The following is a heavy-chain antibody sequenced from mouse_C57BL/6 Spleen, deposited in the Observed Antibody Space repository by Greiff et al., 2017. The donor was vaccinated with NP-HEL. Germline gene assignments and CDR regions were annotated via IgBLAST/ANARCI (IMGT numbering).Heavy chain of an antibody. CDR2: IYPGSGST. CDR3: AREKNAMDY. V-gene: IGHV1-55*01. CDR1: GYTFTSYW. J-gene: IGHJ4*01. Sequence: QVQLQQPGAELVKPGASVKMSCKASGYTFTSYWITWVKQRPGQGLEWIGDIYPGSGSTNYNEKFKSKATLTVETSSSTAYMQLSSLTSEDSAVYYCAREKNAMDYWGQGTSVTVSS.